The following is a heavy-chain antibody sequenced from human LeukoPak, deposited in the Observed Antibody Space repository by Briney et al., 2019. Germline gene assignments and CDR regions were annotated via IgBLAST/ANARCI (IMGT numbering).Heavy chain of an antibody. CDR1: GFIFSSYA. J-gene: IGHJ6*02. CDR3: AKEQYGDYVYYYYGMDV. CDR2: ISGSGGTT. Sequence: QTGGSLRLSCAASGFIFSSYAMSWVRQAPGKGLEWVSGISGSGGTTYYADSVKGRFTISRDNSRNTLYLQMNSLRAEDTAVYYCAKEQYGDYVYYYYGMDVWGQGTPVTVSS. V-gene: IGHV3-23*01. D-gene: IGHD4-17*01.